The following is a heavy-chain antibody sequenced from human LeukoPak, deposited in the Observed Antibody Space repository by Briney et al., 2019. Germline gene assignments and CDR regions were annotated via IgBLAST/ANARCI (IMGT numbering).Heavy chain of an antibody. CDR3: AKVLSSGWFIDYFDY. Sequence: PGGSLRLSCAASGFTFSSYAMSWVRQAPGKGLEWVSAISGSGGSTYYADSVKGRFTISRDNSKNTLYLQMKRLRAEDTAVYYCAKVLSSGWFIDYFDYWGQGTLVTVSS. CDR2: ISGSGGST. V-gene: IGHV3-23*01. D-gene: IGHD6-19*01. J-gene: IGHJ4*02. CDR1: GFTFSSYA.